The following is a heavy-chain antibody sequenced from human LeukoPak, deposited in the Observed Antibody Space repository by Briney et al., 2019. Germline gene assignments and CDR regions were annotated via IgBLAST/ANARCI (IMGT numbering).Heavy chain of an antibody. J-gene: IGHJ3*02. CDR1: GGTFCSYA. V-gene: IGHV1-69*13. D-gene: IGHD3-22*01. CDR2: IIPIFGTA. Sequence: ASVKVSCKASGGTFCSYAISWVRQAPGQGVEWMGGIIPIFGTANYAQKFQGRVTITADESTSTAYMELSSLRSEDTAVYYCARGGRITMIVVAANSYDAFDIWGQGTMVTVSS. CDR3: ARGGRITMIVVAANSYDAFDI.